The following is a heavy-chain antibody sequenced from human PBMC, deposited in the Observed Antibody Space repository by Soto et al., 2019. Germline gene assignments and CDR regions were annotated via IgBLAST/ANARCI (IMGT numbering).Heavy chain of an antibody. CDR3: ARGGGYDSFDF. V-gene: IGHV4-59*01. D-gene: IGHD2-15*01. J-gene: IGHJ4*02. Sequence: SETLSLTCAVSGGSIRSYYWTWIRQPPGKGLEWIGYIYSNGNTRYNPSLKSRVTISVDLPKNHFSLKVGSVNAADTAVYYCARGGGYDSFDFWGQGIQVTVSS. CDR2: IYSNGNT. CDR1: GGSIRSYY.